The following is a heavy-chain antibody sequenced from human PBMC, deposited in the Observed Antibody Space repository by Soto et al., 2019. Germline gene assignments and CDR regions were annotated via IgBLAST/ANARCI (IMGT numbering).Heavy chain of an antibody. CDR3: GREEKKYNWFDP. Sequence: GASXKVSCKASGYTFPSYDINWVRQATGQGLEWVGWMNPNSGNTGYAQKFQGRVTMTRNTSISTAYMELSSLRSEDTAVYYCGREEKKYNWFDPWGQGTLVTVSS. J-gene: IGHJ5*02. CDR2: MNPNSGNT. V-gene: IGHV1-8*01. CDR1: GYTFPSYD.